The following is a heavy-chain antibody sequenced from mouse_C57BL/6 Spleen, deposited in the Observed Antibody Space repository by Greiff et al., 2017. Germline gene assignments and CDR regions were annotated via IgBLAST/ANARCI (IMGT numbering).Heavy chain of an antibody. Sequence: VQLQQPGAELVRPGASVTLSCKASGYTFTDYEMHWVKQTPVHGLEWIGAIDPETGGTAYNQKFKGKAILTADTSSSTAYMKRRSLTSEDSAVYYCTRGALYGNSFAYWGQGTLVTVSA. D-gene: IGHD2-1*01. CDR3: TRGALYGNSFAY. CDR2: IDPETGGT. J-gene: IGHJ3*01. V-gene: IGHV1-15*01. CDR1: GYTFTDYE.